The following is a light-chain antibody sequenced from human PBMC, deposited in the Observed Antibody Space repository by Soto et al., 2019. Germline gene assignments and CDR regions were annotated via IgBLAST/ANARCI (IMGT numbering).Light chain of an antibody. V-gene: IGKV3-20*01. CDR2: GAS. Sequence: EIALTQSPDTLSLSPGERATLSCRASQNVINSYLAWYQQKPGQAPSLLIYGASSRATGIPDRFSGSGSGTTFTLTISRLEPEDFAVYYCQQYVDTSITCGRGTRLEIK. CDR3: QQYVDTSIT. J-gene: IGKJ5*01. CDR1: QNVINSY.